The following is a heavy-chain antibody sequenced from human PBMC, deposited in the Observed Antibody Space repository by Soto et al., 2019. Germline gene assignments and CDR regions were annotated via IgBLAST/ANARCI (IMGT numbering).Heavy chain of an antibody. D-gene: IGHD6-19*01. CDR3: AKADGEQWLIPHLDN. J-gene: IGHJ4*02. CDR2: ISASGGNI. CDR1: GFTFNNYG. V-gene: IGHV3-23*01. Sequence: EVQLLESGGGLVQFGGSLRLSCAASGFTFNNYGVGWVRQAPGKGLEWVSTISASGGNIYYADSVKGRFTISRDTSKNTLSLHLNSLRFEDTARYFCAKADGEQWLIPHLDNWGQGTLVTVS.